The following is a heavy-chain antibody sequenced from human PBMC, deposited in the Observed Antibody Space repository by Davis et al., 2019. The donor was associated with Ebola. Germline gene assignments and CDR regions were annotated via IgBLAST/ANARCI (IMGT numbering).Heavy chain of an antibody. D-gene: IGHD2-2*01. CDR2: INPNSGGT. J-gene: IGHJ4*02. CDR1: GYTFTNYD. CDR3: ARDSSDIVVVPADN. Sequence: ASVKVSCKASGYTFTNYDINWVRQATGQGLEWMGWINPNSGGTNYAQKFQGRVTMTRDTSISTAYMELSRLRSDDTAVYYCARDSSDIVVVPADNWGQETLVTVSS. V-gene: IGHV1-2*02.